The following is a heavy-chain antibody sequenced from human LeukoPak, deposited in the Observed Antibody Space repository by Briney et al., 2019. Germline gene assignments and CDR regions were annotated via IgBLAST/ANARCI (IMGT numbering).Heavy chain of an antibody. CDR1: VGTFSNYA. V-gene: IGHV1-69*05. CDR3: ARGTSSTSERGNWFDP. J-gene: IGHJ5*02. D-gene: IGHD2-2*01. CDR2: MIPIFGTA. Sequence: AVKVSRKTSVGTFSNYAISWVRLAPGQGREGMGGMIPIFGTAIYAQKFQGRVTITTDESTSTAYMELNSLRSEDTAVYYCARGTSSTSERGNWFDPWGQGTLVTVSS.